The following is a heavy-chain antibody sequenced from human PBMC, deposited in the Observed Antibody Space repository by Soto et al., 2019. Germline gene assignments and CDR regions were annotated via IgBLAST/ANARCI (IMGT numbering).Heavy chain of an antibody. CDR1: GGSISSYD. CDR3: ARNKSNEVGATWWCDP. J-gene: IGHJ5*02. Sequence: SETLSLTCTVSGGSISSYDCSWIRRPPGKGLEWIGYIYYSGSTNYNPSLKSRVTISVDTSKNQFSLKLSSVTAADTAVYYCARNKSNEVGATWWCDPGGQGTMATV. V-gene: IGHV4-59*01. CDR2: IYYSGST. D-gene: IGHD1-26*01.